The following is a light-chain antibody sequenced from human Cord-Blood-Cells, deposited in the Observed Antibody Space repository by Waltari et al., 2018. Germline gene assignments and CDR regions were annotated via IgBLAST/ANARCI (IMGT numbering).Light chain of an antibody. CDR2: AAS. CDR1: QSISSY. CDR3: QQSYSTPPVT. V-gene: IGKV1-39*01. J-gene: IGKJ5*01. Sequence: DIQMTQPPSSLSASVGDRVTITCRASQSISSYLNWYQQKPGKAPKLLIYAASSLQSGVPSRFSGSGSGTDVTLTISSLQPEDFATYYWQQSYSTPPVTFGQGTRLEIK.